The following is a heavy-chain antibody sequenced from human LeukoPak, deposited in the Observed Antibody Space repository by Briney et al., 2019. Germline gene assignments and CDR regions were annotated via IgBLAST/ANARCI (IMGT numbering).Heavy chain of an antibody. J-gene: IGHJ4*02. D-gene: IGHD3-10*01. Sequence: PGGSLRLSCAASGFTFSSYAMSWVRQAPGKGLEWVSTISDSGGSTYYADSVKGRLTISRDNSKNTLYLQMNSLRAEDTAVYYCAKSLEGLWFGNYYFDYWGQETLVTVSS. CDR2: ISDSGGST. CDR3: AKSLEGLWFGNYYFDY. V-gene: IGHV3-23*01. CDR1: GFTFSSYA.